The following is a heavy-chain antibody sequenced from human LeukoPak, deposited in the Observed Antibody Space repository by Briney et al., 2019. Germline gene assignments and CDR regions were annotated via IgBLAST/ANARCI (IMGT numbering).Heavy chain of an antibody. J-gene: IGHJ2*01. V-gene: IGHV4-38-2*02. CDR3: ASAYCGGDCTPYWYFDL. CDR1: GYSISSGYY. Sequence: SETLSLTCTVSGYSISSGYYWGWTRQPPGKGLEWIGSIYHSGSTYYNPSLKSRVTISVDTSKNQFSLKLSSVTAADTAVYYCASAYCGGDCTPYWYFDLWGRGTLVTVSS. CDR2: IYHSGST. D-gene: IGHD2-21*02.